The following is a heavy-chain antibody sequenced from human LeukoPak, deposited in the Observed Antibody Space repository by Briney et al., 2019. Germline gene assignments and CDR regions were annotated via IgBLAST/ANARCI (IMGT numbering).Heavy chain of an antibody. CDR3: ARAGYNFASGYHFDY. J-gene: IGHJ4*02. Sequence: ASETLSLTCTVSGGSISGYYWTWIRQPPGKGLEWIGFIYYSGNTNYNPSLKSRVTISVDTSKNHFSLKLSSVSAADTALYYCARAGYNFASGYHFDYWGQGTLVTVSS. CDR2: IYYSGNT. CDR1: GGSISGYY. D-gene: IGHD1-1*01. V-gene: IGHV4-59*08.